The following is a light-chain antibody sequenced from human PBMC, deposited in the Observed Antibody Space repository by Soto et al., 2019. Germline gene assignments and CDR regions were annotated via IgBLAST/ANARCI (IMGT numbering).Light chain of an antibody. J-gene: IGKJ4*01. CDR2: GAS. Sequence: ETVMTQSPATLSVSPGETATLSCRASQSVSNNYLAWYQQKPGQAPRRLIYGASSRATGIPDRFSGSGSGTEFTLTISSLQSEDFAVYYCQQYGDWPLTFGGGTKVDI. V-gene: IGKV3D-15*01. CDR1: QSVSNN. CDR3: QQYGDWPLT.